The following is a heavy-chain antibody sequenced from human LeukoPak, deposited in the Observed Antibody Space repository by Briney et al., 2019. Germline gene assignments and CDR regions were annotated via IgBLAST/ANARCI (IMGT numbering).Heavy chain of an antibody. J-gene: IGHJ4*02. V-gene: IGHV3-48*03. CDR3: ARDRPPWFAF. Sequence: PGGSLRLSCAASGFIFSSYEMNWVRQAPGKGLEWVSYISSSGSTIYYADSVKGRFTISRDNAKNSLYLQMNSLRAEDTAVYYCARDRPPWFAFWGQGTLVTVSS. D-gene: IGHD3-10*01. CDR1: GFIFSSYE. CDR2: ISSSGSTI.